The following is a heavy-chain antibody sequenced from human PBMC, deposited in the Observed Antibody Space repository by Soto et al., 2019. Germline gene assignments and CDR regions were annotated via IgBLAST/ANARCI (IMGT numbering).Heavy chain of an antibody. CDR2: ISVNSGST. D-gene: IGHD3-22*01. V-gene: IGHV3-23*01. CDR3: AQAIVVVISTGFYFDY. J-gene: IGHJ4*02. CDR1: VFAFSTYA. Sequence: PRGFLRLSCASSVFAFSTYAMSWVGQAPGKGLEWVSGISVNSGSTYYADFVKGRFTISRDNSKNTLYLQMNSLRAEDTAVYYCAQAIVVVISTGFYFDYWGQGTMVTVSS.